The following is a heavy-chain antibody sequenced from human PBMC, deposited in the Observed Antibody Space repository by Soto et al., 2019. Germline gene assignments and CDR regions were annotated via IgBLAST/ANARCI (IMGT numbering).Heavy chain of an antibody. CDR1: GGSINNNKYY. CDR2: IYHSGTT. CDR3: ARKAGYLDY. Sequence: NPSETLSLTCTVSGGSINNNKYYWDWIRQPPGKGLEWIGSIYHSGTTYYNPSLKSRVTISVDTSKNQFSLKLSSVTAADTAVYYCARKAGYLDYWGQGALVTVSS. J-gene: IGHJ4*02. D-gene: IGHD6-25*01. V-gene: IGHV4-39*01.